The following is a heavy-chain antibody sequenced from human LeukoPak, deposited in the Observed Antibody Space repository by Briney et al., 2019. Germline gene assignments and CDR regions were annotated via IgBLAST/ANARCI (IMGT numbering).Heavy chain of an antibody. CDR3: LSGWYVDWFDP. Sequence: GSLRLSCAASGFTVSSNYMSWIRQPPGKGLEWIGSIYYSGSTYYNPSLKSRVTISVDTSKNQFSLKLSSVTAADTAVYYCLSGWYVDWFDPWGQGTLVTVSS. V-gene: IGHV4-59*05. D-gene: IGHD6-19*01. J-gene: IGHJ5*02. CDR2: IYYSGST. CDR1: GFTVSSNY.